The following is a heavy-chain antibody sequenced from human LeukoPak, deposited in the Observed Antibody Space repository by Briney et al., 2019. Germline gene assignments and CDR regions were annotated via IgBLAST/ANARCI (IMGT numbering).Heavy chain of an antibody. CDR1: GGSSRVYY. V-gene: IGHV4-34*01. J-gene: IGHJ5*02. Sequence: PSETLSLSSAFPGGSSRVYYWSCIRDPPGTGREWNGEINHSESTNYNPSLKRRVTISVVTSKNQFSLKLSTVTAAGTAVYYCARTSSGWYACFDAWGQGTLVTVSS. CDR3: ARTSSGWYACFDA. CDR2: INHSEST. D-gene: IGHD6-19*01.